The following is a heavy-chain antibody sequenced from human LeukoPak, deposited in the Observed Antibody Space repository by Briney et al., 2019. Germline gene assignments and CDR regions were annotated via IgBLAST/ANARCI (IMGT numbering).Heavy chain of an antibody. CDR2: IKKDGSEE. J-gene: IGHJ4*02. CDR3: ARLSTSLAGGDH. D-gene: IGHD1-1*01. Sequence: PGGSLRLSCTASGFSFSTSWMSWVRQTPGKGLEWVANIKKDGSEEYYVDSVKTRFTISRDNAKNSLYLQLNSLIVEDTAVYYFARLSTSLAGGDHWGQGTLVTVSS. V-gene: IGHV3-7*01. CDR1: GFSFSTSW.